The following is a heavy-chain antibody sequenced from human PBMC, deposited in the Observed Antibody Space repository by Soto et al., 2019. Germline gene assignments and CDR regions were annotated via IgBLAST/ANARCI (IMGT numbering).Heavy chain of an antibody. J-gene: IGHJ2*01. D-gene: IGHD1-1*01. V-gene: IGHV4-59*01. Sequence: QVQLQESGPGLVKPSETQSLICTVSNGSISSYCWSWIRQPPGKGLEWIGYICYSGSTNYNPSLESRVTIAVDASKNQFSLKLSSVTAADTAVYYCARDKVETGYWYFDLWGRGTLVTVSS. CDR3: ARDKVETGYWYFDL. CDR2: ICYSGST. CDR1: NGSISSYC.